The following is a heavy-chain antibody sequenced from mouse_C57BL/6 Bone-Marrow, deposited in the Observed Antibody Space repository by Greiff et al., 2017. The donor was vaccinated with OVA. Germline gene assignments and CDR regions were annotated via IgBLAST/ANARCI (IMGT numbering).Heavy chain of an antibody. V-gene: IGHV1-55*01. J-gene: IGHJ3*01. CDR3: ARVGVLPAWFAY. CDR2: IYPGSGST. Sequence: QVQLQQPGAELVKPGASVKMSCKASGYTFTSYWITWVKQRPGQGLEWIGDIYPGSGSTNYNEKFKSKATLTVDTSSSTAYMQLSSLTSEDSAVYYCARVGVLPAWFAYWGQGTLVTVSA. CDR1: GYTFTSYW. D-gene: IGHD1-1*01.